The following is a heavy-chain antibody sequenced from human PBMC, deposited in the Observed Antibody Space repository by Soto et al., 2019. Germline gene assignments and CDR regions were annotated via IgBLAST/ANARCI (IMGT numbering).Heavy chain of an antibody. CDR1: GFTFSSYA. Sequence: PGGSLRLSCAASGFTFSSYAMSWVRQAPGKGLEWVSAITPSGGDTYYADSVKGRFTISRDNSRNTLYLQMNSLRAEDTAEYYCAKSGSHSYFDYWGQGTLVTVSS. J-gene: IGHJ4*02. CDR2: ITPSGGDT. V-gene: IGHV3-23*01. D-gene: IGHD1-26*01. CDR3: AKSGSHSYFDY.